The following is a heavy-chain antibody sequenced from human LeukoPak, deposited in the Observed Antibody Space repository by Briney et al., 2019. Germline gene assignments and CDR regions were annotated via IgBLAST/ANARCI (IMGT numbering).Heavy chain of an antibody. V-gene: IGHV4-39*07. Sequence: SGTLSLTCTVSGGSISSSSYYWGWIRQPPGKGLEWIGSIYYSGSTYYNPSLKSRVTISVDTSKNQFSLKLSSVTAADTAVYYCARDLTPSYYYDSSGYYGSGYFQHWGQGTLVTVSS. J-gene: IGHJ1*01. CDR2: IYYSGST. CDR3: ARDLTPSYYYDSSGYYGSGYFQH. CDR1: GGSISSSSYY. D-gene: IGHD3-22*01.